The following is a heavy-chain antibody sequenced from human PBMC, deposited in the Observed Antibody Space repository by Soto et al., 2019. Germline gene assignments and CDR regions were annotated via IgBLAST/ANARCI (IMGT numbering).Heavy chain of an antibody. CDR3: ARASKLGYCSGGSCYGWFDP. J-gene: IGHJ5*02. V-gene: IGHV4-31*03. CDR2: IYYSGST. CDR1: GGSISSGGYY. Sequence: PSETLSLTCTVSGGSISSGGYYWSWIRQHPGKGLEWIGYIYYSGSTYYIPSLKSRVTISVDTSKNQFSLKLSSVTAADTAVYYCARASKLGYCSGGSCYGWFDPWGQGTLVTVSS. D-gene: IGHD2-15*01.